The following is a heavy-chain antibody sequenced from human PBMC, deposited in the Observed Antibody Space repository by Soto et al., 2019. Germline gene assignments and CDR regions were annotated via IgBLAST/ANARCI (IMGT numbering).Heavy chain of an antibody. J-gene: IGHJ6*02. D-gene: IGHD4-17*01. CDR2: ISHTGTT. CDR1: GFPISSPYS. CDR3: ARVTMVIRDSDHFGVDV. Sequence: SETLSLTCLVSGFPISSPYSWGCIRQPPGKGLEWIGSISHTGTTSYSPSLTSRVSISVDTSKNQVSLKLTSVTAADTAVYFCARVTMVIRDSDHFGVDVWGHGTTVTVYS. V-gene: IGHV4-38-2*02.